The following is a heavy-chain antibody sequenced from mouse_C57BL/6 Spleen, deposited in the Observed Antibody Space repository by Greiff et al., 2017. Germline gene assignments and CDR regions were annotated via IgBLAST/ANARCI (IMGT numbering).Heavy chain of an antibody. CDR1: GYSFTGYF. CDR3: ARRGAHYAMDY. J-gene: IGHJ4*01. CDR2: INPYNGDT. Sequence: VQLQQSGPELVKPGDSVEISCKASGYSFTGYFMNWVMQSHGKSLEWIGRINPYNGDTFYNQKFKGKATLTVDKSSSTAHMELRSLTSEDSAVYYCARRGAHYAMDYWGQGTSVTVSS. V-gene: IGHV1-20*01.